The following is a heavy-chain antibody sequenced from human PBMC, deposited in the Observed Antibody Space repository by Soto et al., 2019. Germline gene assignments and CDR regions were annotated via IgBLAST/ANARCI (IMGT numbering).Heavy chain of an antibody. Sequence: TGESLKISCKGSGYSFTNYWITWVRQMPGKGLEWMGIIYPGDSDTRYSPSFQGQVTISADKSISTAYLQWSSLKASDTAMYYCARGVRVITRQYYYGMDVWGQGTTVTVYS. CDR3: ARGVRVITRQYYYGMDV. J-gene: IGHJ6*02. D-gene: IGHD3-22*01. CDR2: IYPGDSDT. CDR1: GYSFTNYW. V-gene: IGHV5-51*01.